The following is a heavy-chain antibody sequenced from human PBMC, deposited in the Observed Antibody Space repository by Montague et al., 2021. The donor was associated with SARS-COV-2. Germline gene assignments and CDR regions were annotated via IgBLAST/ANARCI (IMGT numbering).Heavy chain of an antibody. CDR2: IYYSGST. J-gene: IGHJ6*02. V-gene: IGHV4-39*07. CDR3: ARDTRITMLVVVNRYGMDV. D-gene: IGHD3-22*01. CDR1: GGSISSDSYY. Sequence: SETLSLTCTVSGGSISSDSYYWGWIRQPPGKRLEWIGSIYYSGSTYYNPSLKSRVTISVDTSKNQFYLKLSSVTAADTAVYYCARDTRITMLVVVNRYGMDVWGQGTTVTVSS.